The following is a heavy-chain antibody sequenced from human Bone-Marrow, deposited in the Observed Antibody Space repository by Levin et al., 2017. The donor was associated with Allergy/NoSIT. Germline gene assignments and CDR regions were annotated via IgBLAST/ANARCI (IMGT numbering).Heavy chain of an antibody. CDR2: ITGSGGTT. CDR3: AKRGVATIPYYFQS. V-gene: IGHV3-23*01. D-gene: IGHD5-12*01. Sequence: GESLKISCAASGFAFSNYAMSWVRQAPGKGLEWVSLITGSGGTTWYADSVKGRFTISRDNSKNTLYLQMNSLGVEDTAVYYCAKRGVATIPYYFQSWGQGTLVTVSS. J-gene: IGHJ4*02. CDR1: GFAFSNYA.